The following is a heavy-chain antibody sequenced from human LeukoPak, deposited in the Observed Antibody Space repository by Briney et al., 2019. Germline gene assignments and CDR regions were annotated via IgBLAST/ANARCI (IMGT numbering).Heavy chain of an antibody. Sequence: SETLSLTCTVSGGSINSYYWSWVRQPPGKGLEWIGYIYYNGSTNYNPSLKSRVTISVDTSKNQFSLKLSSVTAADTAVYYCARHDCDSGSISCYYYYGMDVWGQGTTVTVSS. CDR2: IYYNGST. V-gene: IGHV4-59*08. D-gene: IGHD2-2*01. CDR3: ARHDCDSGSISCYYYYGMDV. J-gene: IGHJ6*02. CDR1: GGSINSYY.